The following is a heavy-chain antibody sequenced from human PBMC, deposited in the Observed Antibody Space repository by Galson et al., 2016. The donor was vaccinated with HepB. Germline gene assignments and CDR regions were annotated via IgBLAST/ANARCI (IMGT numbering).Heavy chain of an antibody. D-gene: IGHD2-2*01. Sequence: SLRLSCAVSGVTFSSLSMNWVRQAPGKGLEWVSYLPSENNIKHYADSVRGRFTISRDNAKNSLYLQMNSLRVDDRAIYYCARVVATWFDPWGQGTQVTVSP. J-gene: IGHJ5*02. V-gene: IGHV3-48*01. CDR3: ARVVATWFDP. CDR1: GVTFSSLS. CDR2: LPSENNIK.